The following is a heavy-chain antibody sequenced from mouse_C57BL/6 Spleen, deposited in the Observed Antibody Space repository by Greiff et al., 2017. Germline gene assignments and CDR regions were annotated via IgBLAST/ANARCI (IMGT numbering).Heavy chain of an antibody. Sequence: QVQLQQPGAELVKPGASVKLSCKASGYTFTSYWMHWVKQRPGQGLEWIGMIHPNSGSTNYNEKFKSKATLTVDKSSSTAYMQLSSLTSEDSAVYYCARSWDLYAMDYWGQGTSVTVSS. V-gene: IGHV1-64*01. CDR2: IHPNSGST. CDR3: ARSWDLYAMDY. D-gene: IGHD4-1*01. J-gene: IGHJ4*01. CDR1: GYTFTSYW.